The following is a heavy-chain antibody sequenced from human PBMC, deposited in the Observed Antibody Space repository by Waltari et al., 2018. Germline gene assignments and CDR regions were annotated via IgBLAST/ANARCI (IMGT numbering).Heavy chain of an antibody. Sequence: QVQLVQSGAEVKKPGASVKVSCKASGYTFTSYYMHWVRQAPGQGLEWMGIINPSGGSTSYAQKFQGRVTMTRETSTSTVYMGLSSLRSEDTAVYYGARGHGDYPRDWGQGTLVTVSS. D-gene: IGHD4-17*01. CDR3: ARGHGDYPRD. V-gene: IGHV1-46*01. J-gene: IGHJ4*02. CDR2: INPSGGST. CDR1: GYTFTSYY.